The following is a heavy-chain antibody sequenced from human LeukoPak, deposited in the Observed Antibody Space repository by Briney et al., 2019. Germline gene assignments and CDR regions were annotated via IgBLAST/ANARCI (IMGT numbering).Heavy chain of an antibody. J-gene: IGHJ6*03. V-gene: IGHV1-69*01. CDR1: GGTFSSYA. Sequence: SVKVSCKASGGTFSSYAISWVRQAPGQGLEWMGGIIPIFGTANYAQKFQGRVTITADESTSTAYMELSSLRSEDTAVYYCARDLYCGGDCYYYYYMDVWGKGTTVTVSS. CDR2: IIPIFGTA. CDR3: ARDLYCGGDCYYYYYMDV. D-gene: IGHD2-21*01.